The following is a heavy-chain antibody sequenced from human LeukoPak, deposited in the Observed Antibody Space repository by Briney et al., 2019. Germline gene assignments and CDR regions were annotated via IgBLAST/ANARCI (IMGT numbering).Heavy chain of an antibody. Sequence: GRSLRLSCAASGFTFSSYTLHWVRQAPGKGLEWVAVISYDGSNKYYADSVKGRFTIFRDNSKNTLYLQMNSLRAEDTAVYYCATAGGVVVVDGYFDCWGQGTLVTVSS. CDR3: ATAGGVVVVDGYFDC. D-gene: IGHD2-15*01. V-gene: IGHV3-30-3*01. CDR2: ISYDGSNK. CDR1: GFTFSSYT. J-gene: IGHJ4*02.